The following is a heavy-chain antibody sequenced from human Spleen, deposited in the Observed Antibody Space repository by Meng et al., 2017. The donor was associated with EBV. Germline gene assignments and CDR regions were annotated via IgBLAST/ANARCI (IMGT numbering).Heavy chain of an antibody. CDR2: ISLYNDNT. CDR1: GYTFPRYS. Sequence: VQSGTELKKPCASWKLACKSSGYTFPRYSFSWVLHATGQGLEWMGWISLYNDNTNYAQKLQGRLTMTTNTATSTAYMELRSLTSDDTAVYYCARVGYGIIYLDYWGQGTLVTVSS. CDR3: ARVGYGIIYLDY. D-gene: IGHD3-16*01. J-gene: IGHJ4*02. V-gene: IGHV1-18*01.